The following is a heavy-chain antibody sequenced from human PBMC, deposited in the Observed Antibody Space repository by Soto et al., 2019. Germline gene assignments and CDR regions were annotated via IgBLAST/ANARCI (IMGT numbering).Heavy chain of an antibody. CDR2: ISWNSGSR. Sequence: SGGSLRLSCAASGFTFKDYGMHWVRQAPGKGLEWVAGISWNSGSRDYADSVKGRFTISRDYAKNSLYLQMNSLRTEDTALYYCAKDISLLSETPDYWGQGTLVTVYS. V-gene: IGHV3-9*01. J-gene: IGHJ4*02. CDR3: AKDISLLSETPDY. D-gene: IGHD3-16*02. CDR1: GFTFKDYG.